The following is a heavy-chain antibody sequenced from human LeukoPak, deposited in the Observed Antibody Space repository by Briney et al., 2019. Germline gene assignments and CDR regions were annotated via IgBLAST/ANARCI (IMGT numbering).Heavy chain of an antibody. J-gene: IGHJ3*02. CDR3: ARDRLYSSSWYLNAFDI. V-gene: IGHV3-53*01. D-gene: IGHD6-13*01. CDR1: GFTVSSNY. CDR2: IYSGGST. Sequence: GGSLRLSCAASGFTVSSNYMSWVRQAPGKGLEWVSVIYSGGSTYYADSVKGRFTISRDNAKNSLYLQMNSLRAEDTAVYYCARDRLYSSSWYLNAFDIWGQGTMVTVSS.